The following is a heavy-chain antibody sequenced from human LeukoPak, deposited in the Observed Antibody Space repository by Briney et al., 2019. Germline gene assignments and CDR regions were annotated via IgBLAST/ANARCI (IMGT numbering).Heavy chain of an antibody. V-gene: IGHV1-2*02. Sequence: ASVKVSCKASGYTFTGYYMHWVRQAPGQGLEWMGWINPNSGGTNYAQKFQGRVTMTRDTSISTAYVELSRLRSDDTAVYYCARDISLVPRGDYWGQGTLVTVSS. CDR2: INPNSGGT. J-gene: IGHJ4*02. D-gene: IGHD6-13*01. CDR3: ARDISLVPRGDY. CDR1: GYTFTGYY.